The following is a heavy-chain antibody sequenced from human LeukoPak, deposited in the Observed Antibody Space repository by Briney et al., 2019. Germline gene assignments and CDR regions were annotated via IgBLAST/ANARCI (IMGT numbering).Heavy chain of an antibody. CDR2: ISAYNGNT. J-gene: IGHJ4*02. CDR3: ARDMTLEMATKSGHLVDY. D-gene: IGHD5-24*01. V-gene: IGHV1-18*01. CDR1: GYTFTSYG. Sequence: ASVKVSCKASGYTFTSYGISWVRQAPGQGLEWMGWISAYNGNTNYAQKFQGRVTMTRDTSISTAYMELSRLRSDDTAVYYCARDMTLEMATKSGHLVDYWGQGTLVTVSS.